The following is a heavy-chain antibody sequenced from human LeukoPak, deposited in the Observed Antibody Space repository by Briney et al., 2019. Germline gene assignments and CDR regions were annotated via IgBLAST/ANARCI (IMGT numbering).Heavy chain of an antibody. CDR2: IYTSGST. Sequence: SQTLSLTCTVSGGSISSGSYYWSWIRQPAGKGLEWIGRIYTSGSTNYNPSLKSRVTISVDTSKNQFSLKLSSVTAADTAVYYCARDDDYGDYSMRYWGQGTLVTVSS. D-gene: IGHD4-17*01. J-gene: IGHJ4*02. CDR1: GGSISSGSYY. V-gene: IGHV4-61*02. CDR3: ARDDDYGDYSMRY.